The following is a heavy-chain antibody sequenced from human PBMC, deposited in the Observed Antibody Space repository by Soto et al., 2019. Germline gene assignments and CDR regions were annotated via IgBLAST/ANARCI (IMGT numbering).Heavy chain of an antibody. D-gene: IGHD4-17*01. Sequence: SVKVSCKASGYAFTTCHIHWVRQAPGQGLEWMGGTIPIFGTANYAQKFQGRVTITADESTSTAYMELSSLRSEDTAVYYCASPADYGDYRGIGYYFDYWGQGTLVTVSS. J-gene: IGHJ4*02. V-gene: IGHV1-69*13. CDR2: TIPIFGTA. CDR1: GYAFTTCH. CDR3: ASPADYGDYRGIGYYFDY.